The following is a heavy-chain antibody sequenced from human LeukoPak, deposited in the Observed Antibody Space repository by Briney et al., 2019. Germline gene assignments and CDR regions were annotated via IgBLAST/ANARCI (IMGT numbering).Heavy chain of an antibody. CDR1: GLTFTSFA. J-gene: IGHJ4*02. V-gene: IGHV3-23*01. D-gene: IGHD1-1*01. CDR2: ISGSGDTT. CDR3: AKGHSAHGTGFDY. Sequence: SGGSLRLSCAASGLTFTSFAMSWVRQAPGKGLEWVSAISGSGDTTYYADSVKGRFTISRDNFKNTLYLQMNSLRVEDTAVYYCAKGHSAHGTGFDYWGQGTLVIVSS.